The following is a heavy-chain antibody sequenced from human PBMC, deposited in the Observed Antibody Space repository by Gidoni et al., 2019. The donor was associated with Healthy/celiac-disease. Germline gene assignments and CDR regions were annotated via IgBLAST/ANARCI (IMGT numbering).Heavy chain of an antibody. CDR2: ISYDVSNK. CDR1: GFNFSRYA. CDR3: ARDPQGYYDFWSGYRNWFDP. V-gene: IGHV3-30*01. J-gene: IGHJ5*02. D-gene: IGHD3-3*01. Sequence: QVQLVESGGGVVQPGRSMRLSCAASGFNFSRYARHWVRQAPGKGLEWLAVISYDVSNKYYADSVNGRFTTSRDNSKNTLYLQINSLRAEDTAVYYCARDPQGYYDFWSGYRNWFDPWGQGTLVTVSS.